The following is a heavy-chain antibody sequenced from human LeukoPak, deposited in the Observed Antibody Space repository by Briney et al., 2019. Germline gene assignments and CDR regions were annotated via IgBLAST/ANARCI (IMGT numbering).Heavy chain of an antibody. V-gene: IGHV5-51*01. J-gene: IGHJ4*02. CDR2: IYPGDSDT. Sequence: GESLKISCKGSGYSFFGYWIAWVRQMPGKGLEWMGIIYPGDSDTRYSPSFQGQVTISADKSISTAYLQWTSLKASDSAMYYCARVLIRGDEIDYWGQGTLVTVSS. CDR3: ARVLIRGDEIDY. D-gene: IGHD2-21*01. CDR1: GYSFFGYW.